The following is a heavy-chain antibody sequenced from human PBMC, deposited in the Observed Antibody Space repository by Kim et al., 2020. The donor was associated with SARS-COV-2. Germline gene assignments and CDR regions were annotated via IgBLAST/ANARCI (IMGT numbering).Heavy chain of an antibody. V-gene: IGHV5-51*01. CDR3: ARTSSSWYGGPRYYGMDV. D-gene: IGHD6-13*01. CDR2: IYPGDSDT. J-gene: IGHJ6*02. Sequence: GKSLKISCKGSGYSFTSYWIGWVRQMPGKGLEWMGIIYPGDSDTRYSPSFQGQVTISADKSISTAYLQWSSLKASDTAMYYCARTSSSWYGGPRYYGMDVWGQGTTVTVSS. CDR1: GYSFTSYW.